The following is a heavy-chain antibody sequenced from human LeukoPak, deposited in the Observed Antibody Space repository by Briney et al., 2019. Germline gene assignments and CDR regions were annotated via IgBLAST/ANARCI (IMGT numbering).Heavy chain of an antibody. Sequence: GGSLRLSCAASGFNFKDYDMTWVRQAPGKGLEWVASISASGVSTNYADSVRGRFTISRDNSNRVVYLRMNSLRTEDTAVYYSARDRTRTGYSSGWYHDYWGQGTLVTVSS. CDR1: GFNFKDYD. V-gene: IGHV3-23*01. J-gene: IGHJ4*02. D-gene: IGHD6-19*01. CDR3: ARDRTRTGYSSGWYHDY. CDR2: ISASGVST.